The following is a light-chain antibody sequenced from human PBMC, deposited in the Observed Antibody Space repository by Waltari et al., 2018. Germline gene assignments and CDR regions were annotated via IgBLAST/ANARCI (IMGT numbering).Light chain of an antibody. V-gene: IGKV2-28*01. J-gene: IGKJ3*01. CDR1: QRLLHSNGYNY. Sequence: DIVMTQSPLSLPVTPGEPASISCRSSQRLLHSNGYNYLDWYLQKTGQSPQLLIYLGSNRASGVPDRFSGSGSGTDFTLTISRVEAEDVGFYYCMQSLQTPLFTFGPGTKVDIK. CDR3: MQSLQTPLFT. CDR2: LGS.